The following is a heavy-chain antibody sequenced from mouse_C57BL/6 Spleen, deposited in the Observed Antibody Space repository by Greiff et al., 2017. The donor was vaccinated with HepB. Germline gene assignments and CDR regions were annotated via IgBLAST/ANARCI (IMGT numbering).Heavy chain of an antibody. V-gene: IGHV1-53*01. CDR2: INPSNGGT. Sequence: VKLQQPGTELVKPGASVKLSCKASGYTFTSYWMHWVKQRPGQGLEWIGNINPSNGGTNYNEKFKSKATLTVDKSSSTAYMQLSSLTSEDSAVYYCARDYYGSSAWYFDVWGTGTTVTVSS. D-gene: IGHD1-1*01. CDR3: ARDYYGSSAWYFDV. J-gene: IGHJ1*03. CDR1: GYTFTSYW.